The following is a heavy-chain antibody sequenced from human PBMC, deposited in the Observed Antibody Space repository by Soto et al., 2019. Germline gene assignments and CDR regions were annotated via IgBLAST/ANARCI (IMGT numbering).Heavy chain of an antibody. V-gene: IGHV3-33*01. CDR2: IRYDGSNK. Sequence: QVQLVESGGGVVQPGRSLRLSCAASGFTFSSYGMHWVRQAPGKGLEWVAGIRYDGSNKYYADSVKGRFTISRDNSKNTLYLQMNSLRAEDTAVYYCARDLSRGYSYGSDYWGQGTLVTVSS. CDR3: ARDLSRGYSYGSDY. J-gene: IGHJ4*02. CDR1: GFTFSSYG. D-gene: IGHD5-18*01.